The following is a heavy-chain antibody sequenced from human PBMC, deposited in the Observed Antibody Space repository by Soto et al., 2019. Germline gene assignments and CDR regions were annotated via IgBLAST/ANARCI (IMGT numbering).Heavy chain of an antibody. V-gene: IGHV1-2*04. CDR1: GDTFNDYY. J-gene: IGHJ6*03. Sequence: QVQLVQSGAEVKTPGASVTVSCRSSGDTFNDYYIHWVRQAPGQGLEWMGWINPTGGVTKYAQKFQGWVTMTRDTAIRTVYMQLSRLRSDATAVYYCARESGVATATLDYYYFDMDVWGTGTTVTVSS. D-gene: IGHD5-12*01. CDR3: ARESGVATATLDYYYFDMDV. CDR2: INPTGGVT.